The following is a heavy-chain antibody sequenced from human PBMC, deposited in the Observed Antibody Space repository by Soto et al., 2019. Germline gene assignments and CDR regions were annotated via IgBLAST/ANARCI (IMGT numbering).Heavy chain of an antibody. D-gene: IGHD3-3*01. V-gene: IGHV4-39*01. CDR2: IYYSGST. CDR3: PKTYYDFWSAKDWFDH. Sequence: SETLSLTCTVSGGSISSSSCYWGWIRQPPGKGLEWIGSIYYSGSTYYNPSLKSRVTISVDTSKNQFSLKLSSVNAADTAVYYCPKTYYDFWSAKDWFDHWGQGTLVTVSS. CDR1: GGSISSSSCY. J-gene: IGHJ5*02.